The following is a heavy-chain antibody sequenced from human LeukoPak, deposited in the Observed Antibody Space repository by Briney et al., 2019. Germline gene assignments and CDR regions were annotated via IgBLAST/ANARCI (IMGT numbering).Heavy chain of an antibody. V-gene: IGHV3-21*01. CDR2: INTVSSDI. J-gene: IGHJ4*02. Sequence: PGGSLRLSCAASGFSFSSYSFNWVRQAPGKGLEWVSSINTVSSDIYYADSLKGRFTISRDNAKKSVYLQMDSMRAEDSAVYYCARLRRNTDSSGFFYYYDYWGQGTLVTVSS. CDR3: ARLRRNTDSSGFFYYYDY. D-gene: IGHD3-22*01. CDR1: GFSFSSYS.